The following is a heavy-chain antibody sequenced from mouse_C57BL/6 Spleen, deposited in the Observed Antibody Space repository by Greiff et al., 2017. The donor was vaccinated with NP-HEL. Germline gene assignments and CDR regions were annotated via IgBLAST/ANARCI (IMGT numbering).Heavy chain of an antibody. CDR1: GFTFSDYY. V-gene: IGHV5-16*01. D-gene: IGHD2-1*01. Sequence: EVKLVESEGGLVQPGSSMKLSCTASGFTFSDYYMAWVRQVPEKGLEWVANINYDGSSTYYLDSLKSRFIISRDNAKNILYLQMSSLKSEDTATYYCAREVYGTYYAMDYWGQGTSVTVSS. CDR3: AREVYGTYYAMDY. J-gene: IGHJ4*01. CDR2: INYDGSST.